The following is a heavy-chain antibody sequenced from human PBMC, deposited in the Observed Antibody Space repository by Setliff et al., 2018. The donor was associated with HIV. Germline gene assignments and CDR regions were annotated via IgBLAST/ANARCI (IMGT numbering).Heavy chain of an antibody. CDR3: ARCRGTLYYFDY. Sequence: PSETLSLTCSVSGGSLSGQYWSWIRQSPGTGLEWIGYVHDSDSTKYNSSLESRVTMSVDTSKNQFSLKLSPVTAADTAVYYCARCRGTLYYFDYWGQGTLVTVSS. V-gene: IGHV4-59*11. D-gene: IGHD1-1*01. J-gene: IGHJ4*02. CDR2: VHDSDST. CDR1: GGSLSGQY.